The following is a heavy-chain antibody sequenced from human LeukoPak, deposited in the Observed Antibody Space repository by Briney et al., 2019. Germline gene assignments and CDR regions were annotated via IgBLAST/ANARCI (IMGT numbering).Heavy chain of an antibody. D-gene: IGHD2-15*01. J-gene: IGHJ5*01. V-gene: IGHV3-7*01. CDR1: GFTFSNYW. CDR3: ARDRDCSGGSCYSGLPHPVENWFDS. CDR2: IKQDGSEK. Sequence: GGSLRLSCAASGFTFSNYWMIWVRQAPGKGLEWVGNIKQDGSEKRYADSVRGRFTISRDNAKNTLYLQMNSLRAEDTAVYYCARDRDCSGGSCYSGLPHPVENWFDSWGQGTLVTVSS.